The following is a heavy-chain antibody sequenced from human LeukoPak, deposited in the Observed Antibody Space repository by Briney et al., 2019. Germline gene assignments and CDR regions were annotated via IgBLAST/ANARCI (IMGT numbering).Heavy chain of an antibody. CDR3: ARNTRNFDYFDY. D-gene: IGHD2/OR15-2a*01. J-gene: IGHJ4*02. CDR2: IIPIFGTA. CDR1: GGTFSSYA. V-gene: IGHV1-69*13. Sequence: GASVKVSCKASGGTFSSYAISWVRQAPGQGLEWMGGIIPIFGTANYAQKFQGRVTITADESTSTAYMELSSLRSEDTAVYYCARNTRNFDYFDYWGQGTLVTVSS.